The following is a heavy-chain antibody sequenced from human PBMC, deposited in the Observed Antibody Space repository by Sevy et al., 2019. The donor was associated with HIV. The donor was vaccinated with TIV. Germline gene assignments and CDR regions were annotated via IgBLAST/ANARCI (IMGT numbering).Heavy chain of an antibody. CDR1: GKTLTALA. V-gene: IGHV1-24*01. CDR3: VREGVGGYSYSLDC. Sequence: ASVKVSCKVSGKTLTALAIHWVRQAPGKGLEWMATYDPEDAETYYAQRFQGRVTMTEDTSTDTAYMEMSSLGSEDTAVYYCVREGVGGYSYSLDCWGQGTLVTVSS. D-gene: IGHD5-18*01. J-gene: IGHJ4*02. CDR2: YDPEDAET.